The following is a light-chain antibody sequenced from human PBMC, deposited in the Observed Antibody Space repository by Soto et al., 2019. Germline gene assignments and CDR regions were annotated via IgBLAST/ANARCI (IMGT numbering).Light chain of an antibody. V-gene: IGLV3-21*04. CDR3: QVWNSSSDHVV. CDR2: YDS. J-gene: IGLJ2*01. Sequence: SYVLTQPPSVSGAPGKTARITCGGSNIGSKSVHWYQQKPGQAPVLVIYYDSDRPSGTTERFSGSNAGNTATLTISRVEAGDEAYYYCQVWNSSSDHVVFGGGTKLTVL. CDR1: NIGSKS.